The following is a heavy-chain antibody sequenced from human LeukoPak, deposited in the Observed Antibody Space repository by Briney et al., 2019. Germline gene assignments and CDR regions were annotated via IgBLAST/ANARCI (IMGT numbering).Heavy chain of an antibody. CDR2: FDPEDGET. Sequence: ASVKVSCKVSGYALTELSMHWVRQAPGKGLEWMGGFDPEDGETIYAQKFQGRVTMTEDTSTDTAYMELSSLRSEDTAVYYCASWPMTTVTLFDYWGQGTLVTVSS. V-gene: IGHV1-24*01. J-gene: IGHJ4*02. D-gene: IGHD4-17*01. CDR1: GYALTELS. CDR3: ASWPMTTVTLFDY.